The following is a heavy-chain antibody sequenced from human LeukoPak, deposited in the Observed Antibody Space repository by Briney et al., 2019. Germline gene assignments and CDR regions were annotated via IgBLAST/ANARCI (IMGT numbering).Heavy chain of an antibody. V-gene: IGHV3-11*01. CDR3: ATLHFYAMGV. CDR2: ISGDGRRT. CDR1: GLTFGHQY. J-gene: IGHJ6*02. Sequence: GGSLRLSCAASGLTFGHQYMTWIRQTPGKGLEWVSFISGDGRRTFYPDSVKGRFTISMDNTKNSLYLQVNRLRAEDTAMYYCATLHFYAMGVWGQGTTVTVSS.